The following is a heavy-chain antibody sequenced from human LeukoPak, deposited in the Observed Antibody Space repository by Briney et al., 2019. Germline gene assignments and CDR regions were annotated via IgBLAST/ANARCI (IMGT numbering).Heavy chain of an antibody. D-gene: IGHD2-15*01. CDR2: INDSGNT. Sequence: SETLSLTCAVYGGSSTGYYWSWIRQPPGKGLEWIGEINDSGNTNYSPSLKSRVTISVDTSKKQFSLKLSSVTAADTAVYYCARPYCSAGNCYSNFDSWGQGTLVTVSS. V-gene: IGHV4-34*01. CDR3: ARPYCSAGNCYSNFDS. J-gene: IGHJ4*02. CDR1: GGSSTGYY.